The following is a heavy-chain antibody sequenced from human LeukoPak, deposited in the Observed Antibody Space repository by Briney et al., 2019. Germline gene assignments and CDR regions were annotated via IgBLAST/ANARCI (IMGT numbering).Heavy chain of an antibody. CDR2: LSYDGSNK. CDR1: ELTFGNYG. J-gene: IGHJ6*02. CDR3: AKQKLPPWYYGMDV. Sequence: GGSLRSPCEPPELTFGNYGMHWFRRPPAKGLGWVELLSYDGSNKYYADSVKGRFTISRDNSKNTLYLQMNSLRAEDTAVYYCAKQKLPPWYYGMDVWGQGTTVTVSS. V-gene: IGHV3-30*18. D-gene: IGHD2-15*01.